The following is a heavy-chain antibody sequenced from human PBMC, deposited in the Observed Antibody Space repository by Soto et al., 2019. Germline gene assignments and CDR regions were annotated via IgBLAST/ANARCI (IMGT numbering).Heavy chain of an antibody. CDR2: IYYSGST. J-gene: IGHJ5*02. CDR1: GGSISSYY. V-gene: IGHV4-59*01. Sequence: SDTLSLTCTVSGGSISSYYWSRIRQPPGKGLEWIGYIYYSGSTNYNPSLKSRVTISVDTSKNQFSLKLSSVTAADTAVYYCARGIGYCSGGSCSSAYNWFDPWGQGTLVTVSS. CDR3: ARGIGYCSGGSCSSAYNWFDP. D-gene: IGHD2-15*01.